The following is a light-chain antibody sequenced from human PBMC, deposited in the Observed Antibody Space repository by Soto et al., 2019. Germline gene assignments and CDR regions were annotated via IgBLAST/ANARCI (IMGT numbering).Light chain of an antibody. CDR3: QQYGSSFPH. Sequence: EMVMTQSPGTLSVSPGERATLSCRASQSISTNLAWYQQKPGQAPRLLIYGASTRATDIPARFSGSGSGTEFTLAISSLQSEDFAVYYCQQYGSSFPHFGGGTKVDIK. CDR1: QSISTN. CDR2: GAS. V-gene: IGKV3-15*01. J-gene: IGKJ4*01.